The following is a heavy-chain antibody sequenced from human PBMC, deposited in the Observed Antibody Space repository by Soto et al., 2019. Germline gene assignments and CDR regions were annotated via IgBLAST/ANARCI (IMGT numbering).Heavy chain of an antibody. CDR1: GFTFSSYW. Sequence: GGSLRLSCAASGFTFSSYWMHWVRQAPGKGLVWVSRINSDGSSTSYADSVKGRFTISRDNAKNTLYLQMNSLRAEDTAVYYCARARGGSYCGGDCYLSYWGQGTLVTVSS. D-gene: IGHD2-21*02. CDR2: INSDGSST. CDR3: ARARGGSYCGGDCYLSY. J-gene: IGHJ4*02. V-gene: IGHV3-74*01.